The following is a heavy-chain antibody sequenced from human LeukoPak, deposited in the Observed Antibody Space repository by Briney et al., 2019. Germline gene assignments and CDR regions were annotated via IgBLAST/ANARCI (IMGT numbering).Heavy chain of an antibody. D-gene: IGHD4-23*01. CDR3: ARDGNLESAFDL. V-gene: IGHV3-11*01. CDR2: ISNSDSSGATT. CDR1: GFTFSLYY. Sequence: GGSLRLSCTASGFTFSLYYMSWTRQAPGKGLEWVAFISNSDSSGATTLYTESVKGRFTISRDNAGKSLYLEMNSLRAEDTAVYFCARDGNLESAFDLWGQGTMVTVS. J-gene: IGHJ3*01.